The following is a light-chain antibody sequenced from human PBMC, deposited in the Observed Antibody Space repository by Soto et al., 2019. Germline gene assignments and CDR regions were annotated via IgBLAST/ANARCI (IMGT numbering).Light chain of an antibody. CDR3: CSYTTSNTRQIV. Sequence: QSALTQPASVSVSPGQSITISCTGTSSDVGGYNYVSWYQQHPGKAPKFMIYDVSNRPSGVSNRFSGSKSGNTASLTISGLQAEDEADYYCCSYTTSNTRQIVFGTGTKVNVL. CDR1: SSDVGGYNY. J-gene: IGLJ1*01. V-gene: IGLV2-14*01. CDR2: DVS.